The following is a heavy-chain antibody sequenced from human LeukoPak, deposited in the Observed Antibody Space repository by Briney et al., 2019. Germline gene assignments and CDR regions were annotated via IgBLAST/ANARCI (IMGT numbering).Heavy chain of an antibody. CDR1: GFTFSSYE. CDR2: ISSSGSTI. CDR3: ARDNGGRYFDWLDAFDI. D-gene: IGHD3-9*01. V-gene: IGHV3-48*03. Sequence: PGGSLRLSCAASGFTFSSYEMNWVRQAPGKGLEWVSYISSSGSTIYYADSVKGRFTISRDNAKNSLYLQMNSLRAEDTAVYYCARDNGGRYFDWLDAFDIWGQGTMVTVSS. J-gene: IGHJ3*02.